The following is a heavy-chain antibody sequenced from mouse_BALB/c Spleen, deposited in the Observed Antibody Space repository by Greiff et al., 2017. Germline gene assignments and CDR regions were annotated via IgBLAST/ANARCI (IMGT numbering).Heavy chain of an antibody. CDR1: GYAFSSYW. Sequence: VKVVESGAELVRPGSSVKISCKASGYAFSSYWMNWVKQRPGQGLEWIGQIYPGDGDTNYNGKFKGKATLTADKSSSTAYMQLSSLTSEDSAVYFCARNDGYYLYAMDYWGQGTSVTVSS. J-gene: IGHJ4*01. CDR2: IYPGDGDT. CDR3: ARNDGYYLYAMDY. D-gene: IGHD2-3*01. V-gene: IGHV1-80*01.